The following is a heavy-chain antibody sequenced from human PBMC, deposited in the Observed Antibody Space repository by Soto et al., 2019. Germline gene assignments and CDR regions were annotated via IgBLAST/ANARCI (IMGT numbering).Heavy chain of an antibody. V-gene: IGHV1-18*01. J-gene: IGHJ6*03. CDR3: ARDRGVAPPVAGNTHYFYYMDV. CDR2: ISTYNGNT. D-gene: IGHD6-19*01. Sequence: QDQLVQTGVEVKKPGASVKVSCKASGYSFTNYGITWVRQAPGQGFERMGWISTYNGNTNYAPKCQVRVTMSTDASTSTAYLELRSLRSDDTAVYYCARDRGVAPPVAGNTHYFYYMDVWGKGTTVTVSS. CDR1: GYSFTNYG.